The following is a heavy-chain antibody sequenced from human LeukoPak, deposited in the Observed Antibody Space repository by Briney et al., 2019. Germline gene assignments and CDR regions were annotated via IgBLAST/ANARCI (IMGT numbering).Heavy chain of an antibody. CDR1: GFTFTGYY. CDR3: ATVGAKGAEWFDP. CDR2: IKLHSGGT. D-gene: IGHD1-26*01. Sequence: ASVKVSCKASGFTFTGYYLHWVRQAPGQGLEWMGWIKLHSGGTNFARKFQGRVTMTRDTSTSTAYMELSRLRSDDTAVYYCATVGAKGAEWFDPWGQGTLVTVSS. J-gene: IGHJ5*02. V-gene: IGHV1-2*02.